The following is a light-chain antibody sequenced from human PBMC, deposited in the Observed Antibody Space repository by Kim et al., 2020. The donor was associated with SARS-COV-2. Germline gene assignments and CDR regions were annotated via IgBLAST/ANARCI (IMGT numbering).Light chain of an antibody. CDR3: QHSYTTLGLT. Sequence: SVGDSVTLTCRSSQTIHTYLNWYQQQPGQAPKLLIYGASTLETGVPSRFSGRGSGTDFTLTISSLQPEDFATYYCQHSYTTLGLTFGGGTKVDIK. CDR1: QTIHTY. V-gene: IGKV1-39*01. CDR2: GAS. J-gene: IGKJ4*02.